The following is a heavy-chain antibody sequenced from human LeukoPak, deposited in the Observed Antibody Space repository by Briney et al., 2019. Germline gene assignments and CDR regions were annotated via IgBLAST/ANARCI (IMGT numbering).Heavy chain of an antibody. CDR1: GYSFTSYW. J-gene: IGHJ4*02. CDR3: ARQSRDGSKTRGYYFDY. Sequence: GESLKISCKGSGYSFTSYWTSWVRQMPGKGLEWMGRIDPSDSYTNYSPSFQGHATISADKSISTAYLQWSSLKASDTAMYYCARQSRDGSKTRGYYFDYWGQGTLVTVSS. CDR2: IDPSDSYT. D-gene: IGHD3-10*01. V-gene: IGHV5-10-1*01.